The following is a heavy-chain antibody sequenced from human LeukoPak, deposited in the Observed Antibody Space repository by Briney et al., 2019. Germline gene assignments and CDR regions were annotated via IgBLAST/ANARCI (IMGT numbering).Heavy chain of an antibody. V-gene: IGHV4-30-4*07. Sequence: SETLSLTCAVSGDSISSGGYSWSWIRQTPGKGLEWIAYIHDSGSTYNNPSLKTRLSISIDTSKNQFSLKLNSVTTADTAVYYCARVVAAAGNNWFDPWGQGTLVTVSS. D-gene: IGHD6-13*01. J-gene: IGHJ5*02. CDR1: GDSISSGGYS. CDR3: ARVVAAAGNNWFDP. CDR2: IHDSGST.